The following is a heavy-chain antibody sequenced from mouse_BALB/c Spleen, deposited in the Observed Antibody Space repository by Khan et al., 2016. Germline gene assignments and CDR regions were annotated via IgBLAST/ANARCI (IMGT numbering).Heavy chain of an antibody. V-gene: IGHV3-8*02. J-gene: IGHJ4*01. Sequence: EVQLQESGPSLVQPSQTLSLTCSVTGDSIHSNYWTWNRKFPGNKLEYMGYISYSGSTYYNPSLKSRISITRDTSKKQYYLQLKSVTTEGTATYYCARHGSDAMDYRGQGASATVTS. CDR2: ISYSGST. CDR3: ARHGSDAMDY. CDR1: GDSIHSNY. D-gene: IGHD1-1*01.